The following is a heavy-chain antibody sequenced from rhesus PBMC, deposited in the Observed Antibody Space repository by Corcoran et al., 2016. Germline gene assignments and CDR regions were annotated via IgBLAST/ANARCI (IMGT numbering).Heavy chain of an antibody. V-gene: IGHV4S10*01. CDR1: GVSISGSYW. CDR2: NYGSSRST. Sequence: VQLQESGPGVVKPSETLYLTCAVSGVSISGSYWWSWIRQPPGKGLEWSGYNYGSSRSTNYNPSPKRRVTISKDTSKNQFSLKLSSVTAADTAVYYCVRRGGVWGRGVLVTVSS. J-gene: IGHJ5-2*02. CDR3: VRRGGV.